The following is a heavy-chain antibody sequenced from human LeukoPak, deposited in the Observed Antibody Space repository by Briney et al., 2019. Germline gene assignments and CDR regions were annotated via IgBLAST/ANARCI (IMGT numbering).Heavy chain of an antibody. CDR1: GGTFSSYA. Sequence: ASVKVSCKASGGTFSSYAISWVRQAPGQGLEWMGVINPSGGSTSYAQKFQGRVTMTRDTSTRTVYMEVNSLRSGDTAVYYCARQGTYSSAIGMGYWGQGTLVTVSS. CDR3: ARQGTYSSAIGMGY. D-gene: IGHD6-19*01. J-gene: IGHJ4*02. V-gene: IGHV1-46*01. CDR2: INPSGGST.